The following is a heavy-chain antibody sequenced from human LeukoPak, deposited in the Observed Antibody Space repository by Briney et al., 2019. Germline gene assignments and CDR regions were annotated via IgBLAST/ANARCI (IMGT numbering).Heavy chain of an antibody. V-gene: IGHV3-23*01. CDR1: GFTFSSFA. CDR2: ISGGGGST. Sequence: GGSLRLSCAASGFTFSSFAMSWVRQAPRKGLEWVSAISGGGGSTDYADSVKGRFTISRDNSKNTLYLQMNSLRAEDTAVYYCARDKVSMDVWGQGTTVTVSS. J-gene: IGHJ6*02. CDR3: ARDKVSMDV.